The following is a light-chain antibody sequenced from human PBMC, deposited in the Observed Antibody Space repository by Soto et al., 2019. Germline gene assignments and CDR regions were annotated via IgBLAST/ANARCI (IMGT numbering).Light chain of an antibody. J-gene: IGLJ1*01. CDR3: SSYAGSNTDYV. V-gene: IGLV2-8*01. CDR1: SSDVGGYNY. Sequence: ALTQPPSASGSPGQSVTISCTGTSSDVGGYNYVSWYQQHPGKAPKLMIYEVSKRPSGVPDRFSGSKSGNTASLTVSGLQAEDEADYYCSSYAGSNTDYVFGTGTKVTVL. CDR2: EVS.